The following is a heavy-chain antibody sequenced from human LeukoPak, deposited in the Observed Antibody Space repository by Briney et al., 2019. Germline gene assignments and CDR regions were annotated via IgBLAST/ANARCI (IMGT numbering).Heavy chain of an antibody. D-gene: IGHD4-17*01. J-gene: IGHJ3*02. CDR3: AREGTTVNAFDI. CDR2: INHSGST. CDR1: GGSFSGYY. V-gene: IGHV4-34*01. Sequence: TSETLSLTCAVYGGSFSGYYWSWIRQPPGKGLEWIGEINHSGSTNYNPSLKSRVTISVDTSKNQFSLKLSSVTAADTAVYYCAREGTTVNAFDIWGQGTMVTVSS.